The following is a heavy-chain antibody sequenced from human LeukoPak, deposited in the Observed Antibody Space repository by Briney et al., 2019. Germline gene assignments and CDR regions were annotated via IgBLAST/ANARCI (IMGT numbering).Heavy chain of an antibody. V-gene: IGHV3-66*01. CDR1: GFTVSANY. CDR3: ARGILEYSGYDY. Sequence: GGSLRLSCAASGFTVSANYISWVRQAPGKGPEWVSVIYYSGNTYYADSAKGRFTISADNSKNTLYLQMNSLRAEDTAVYYCARGILEYSGYDYWGQGTLVTVSS. D-gene: IGHD5-12*01. J-gene: IGHJ4*02. CDR2: IYYSGNT.